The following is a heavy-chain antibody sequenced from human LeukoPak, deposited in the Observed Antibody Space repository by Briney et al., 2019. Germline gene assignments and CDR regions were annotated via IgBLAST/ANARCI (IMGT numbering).Heavy chain of an antibody. D-gene: IGHD3-10*01. CDR1: GFSFSTYA. CDR3: AKDLRTYGPGIYRLPTVIFNY. Sequence: GGSLRLSCAASGFSFSTYAMSWVRQAPGKGLEWVSSIIATGDSTYYADSVKGRFTISRDNSKNTLYLQMNSLRAEDTAIYYCAKDLRTYGPGIYRLPTVIFNYWGQGTLVTVSS. J-gene: IGHJ4*02. CDR2: IIATGDST. V-gene: IGHV3-23*01.